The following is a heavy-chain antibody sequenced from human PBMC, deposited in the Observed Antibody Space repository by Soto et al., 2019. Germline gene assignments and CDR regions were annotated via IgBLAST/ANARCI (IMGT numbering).Heavy chain of an antibody. V-gene: IGHV1-18*01. CDR3: ATYYFGSGSYYKFDN. J-gene: IGHJ4*02. CDR2: ISASDGST. Sequence: QLVQSGGEVKKPGASVRVSCKASGYAFSFGFSWVRQAPGQGLEWMGWISASDGSTNSAPKFRGRISMTTDTSTNTAYMDPLILTSDDTAVYFCATYYFGSGSYYKFDNWGQGTLVTVSS. CDR1: GYAFSFG. D-gene: IGHD3-10*01.